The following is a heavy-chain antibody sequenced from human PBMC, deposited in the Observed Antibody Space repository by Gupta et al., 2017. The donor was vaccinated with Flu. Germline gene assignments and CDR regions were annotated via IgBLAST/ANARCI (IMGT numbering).Heavy chain of an antibody. CDR2: IYHGGNT. J-gene: IGHJ4*02. Sequence: QVQLQESGPGLVKPSETLSLTCAVSGYSISSGSYWGWIRQPPGKGLEWIGNIYHGGNTYYNPSLKSRVTISIDTSRDQFSLKLTSVTAADTAMYYCARGPFAVRGVIPRRFDYWGQGTLVTVSS. CDR1: GYSISSGSY. V-gene: IGHV4-38-2*01. D-gene: IGHD3-10*01. CDR3: ARGPFAVRGVIPRRFDY.